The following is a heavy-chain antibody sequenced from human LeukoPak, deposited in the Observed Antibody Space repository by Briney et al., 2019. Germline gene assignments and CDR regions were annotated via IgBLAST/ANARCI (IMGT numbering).Heavy chain of an antibody. CDR3: ARDRSSVEMATITAGGDY. D-gene: IGHD5-24*01. Sequence: GGSLRLSCAASGFTFSSYWMSWVRQAPGKGLEWVANIKQDGSEKYYVDSVKGRFTISRDNAKNSLYLQMNSLRAEDTAVYYCARDRSSVEMATITAGGDYWDQGTLVTVSS. CDR2: IKQDGSEK. J-gene: IGHJ4*02. CDR1: GFTFSSYW. V-gene: IGHV3-7*01.